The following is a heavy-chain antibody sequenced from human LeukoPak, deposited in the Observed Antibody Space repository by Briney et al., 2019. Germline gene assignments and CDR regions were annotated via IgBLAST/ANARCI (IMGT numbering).Heavy chain of an antibody. Sequence: ASVKASCKASGGTFSSYAISWVRQAPGQGLEWMGGIIPIFGTANYAQKFQGRVTITTDESTSTAYMELSSLRSEDTAVYYCARGPIVGAKGYFDYWGQGTLVTVSS. CDR1: GGTFSSYA. CDR3: ARGPIVGAKGYFDY. CDR2: IIPIFGTA. J-gene: IGHJ4*02. D-gene: IGHD1-26*01. V-gene: IGHV1-69*05.